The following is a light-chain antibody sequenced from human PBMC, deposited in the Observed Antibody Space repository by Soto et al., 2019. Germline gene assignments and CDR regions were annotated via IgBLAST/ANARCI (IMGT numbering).Light chain of an antibody. V-gene: IGKV1-6*01. CDR3: LQYYNFSWT. CDR2: AAS. J-gene: IGKJ1*01. Sequence: ALQMTQSPSSLSASVGGRVALSCRASQDIRNTLAWYQQKPGEAPKLLIFAASNLQSGVPSRFSGSGSVTDFTLAITGLQPEDFATYYCLQYYNFSWTFGQGTKVDNK. CDR1: QDIRNT.